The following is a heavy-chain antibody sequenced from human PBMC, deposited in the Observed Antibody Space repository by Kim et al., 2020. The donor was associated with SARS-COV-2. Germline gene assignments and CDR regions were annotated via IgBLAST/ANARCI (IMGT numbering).Heavy chain of an antibody. Sequence: GGSLRLSCAASGFTFSSYGMYWVRQAPGKGLEWVAVISYDGSNKYYVDSAKGRFTISRDNSKNTLYLQMNSLRAEDTAVYYCAKDAFDSSSWSPVVGGMEVWGQGTTVTVSS. J-gene: IGHJ6*02. CDR1: GFTFSSYG. D-gene: IGHD6-13*01. CDR2: ISYDGSNK. CDR3: AKDAFDSSSWSPVVGGMEV. V-gene: IGHV3-30*18.